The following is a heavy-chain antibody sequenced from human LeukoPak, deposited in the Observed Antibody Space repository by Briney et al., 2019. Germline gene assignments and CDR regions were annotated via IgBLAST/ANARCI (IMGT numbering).Heavy chain of an antibody. Sequence: ASVKVSCKASGYTFTSYGISWVRQAPGQGLEWMGWISAYNGNTNYAQKLQGRVTMTTDTSTSTAYMELRSLRSDDTAVYYCARECPKEGYDFWSGYYTPYYYMDVWGKGTTVTVSS. J-gene: IGHJ6*03. D-gene: IGHD3-3*01. V-gene: IGHV1-18*01. CDR1: GYTFTSYG. CDR3: ARECPKEGYDFWSGYYTPYYYMDV. CDR2: ISAYNGNT.